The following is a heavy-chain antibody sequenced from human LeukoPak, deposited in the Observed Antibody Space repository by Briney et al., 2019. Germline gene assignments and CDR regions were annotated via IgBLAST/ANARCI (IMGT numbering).Heavy chain of an antibody. Sequence: GGSLTLSCVVSGLTFSSYSTNWVRHAPGKWLEWVSYISSSSSTIYDAEPVKGRFTIARDNAKISLHLQMNSLRDEDTAVYYCARSEFRSVDYWGQGTLVSVSS. J-gene: IGHJ4*02. CDR1: GLTFSSYS. CDR3: ARSEFRSVDY. V-gene: IGHV3-48*02. CDR2: ISSSSSTI. D-gene: IGHD3-10*01.